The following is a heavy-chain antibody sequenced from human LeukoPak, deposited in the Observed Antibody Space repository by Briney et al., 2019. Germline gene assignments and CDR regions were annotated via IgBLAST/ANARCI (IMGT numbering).Heavy chain of an antibody. Sequence: SEALSLTCAVYGGSFSGYYWSWIRQPPGKGLEWIGEINHSGSTNYNPSPKSRVTISVDTSKNQFSLKLSSVTAADTAVYYCARRDFPGYSSSWYYFDYWGQGTLVTVSS. D-gene: IGHD6-13*01. CDR2: INHSGST. V-gene: IGHV4-34*01. CDR3: ARRDFPGYSSSWYYFDY. J-gene: IGHJ4*02. CDR1: GGSFSGYY.